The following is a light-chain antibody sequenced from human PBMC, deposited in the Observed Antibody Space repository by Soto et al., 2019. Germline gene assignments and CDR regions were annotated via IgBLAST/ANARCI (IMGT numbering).Light chain of an antibody. V-gene: IGLV2-23*01. J-gene: IGLJ1*01. CDR3: CSHAGSNTYV. CDR1: SSDVGSGNV. CDR2: EGF. Sequence: QSVLTQPASVSGSPGQSIAISCTGTSSDVGSGNVVSWYQHYPGKAPQLMIYEGFKRPSGVSSRFSGSKSGNTASLTISGLQAEDEADYHCCSHAGSNTYVFGTGTKVNVL.